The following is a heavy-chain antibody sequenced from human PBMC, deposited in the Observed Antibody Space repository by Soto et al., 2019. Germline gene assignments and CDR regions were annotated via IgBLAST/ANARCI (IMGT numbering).Heavy chain of an antibody. Sequence: SETLSLTCPVSGGSITTYYWSWIRQPPGKGLEWIGYVYYTGSANYNPSLKSRVTISADTSKNQFSLKLSSVTAADTAVYYCARLAQYDYVWGSYRNEDYWGQGALVTVSS. V-gene: IGHV4-59*01. CDR1: GGSITTYY. J-gene: IGHJ4*02. CDR2: VYYTGSA. CDR3: ARLAQYDYVWGSYRNEDY. D-gene: IGHD3-16*02.